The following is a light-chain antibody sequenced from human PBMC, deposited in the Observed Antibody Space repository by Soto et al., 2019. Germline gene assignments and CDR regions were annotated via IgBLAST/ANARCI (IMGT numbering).Light chain of an antibody. J-gene: IGLJ3*02. CDR1: SSNIGSEF. CDR2: RND. V-gene: IGLV1-47*01. Sequence: QSVLTQSPPTSGTPGQRVTISCSGSSSNIGSEFVYWYQQLPGAAPNLLIYRNDQRPSGVPDRFSGSKSGSSASLAISGLRSEDEANYFCAAWDDTVGGALFGGGTKLTVL. CDR3: AAWDDTVGGAL.